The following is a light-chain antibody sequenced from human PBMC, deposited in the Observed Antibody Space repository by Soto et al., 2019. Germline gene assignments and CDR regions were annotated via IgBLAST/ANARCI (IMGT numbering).Light chain of an antibody. CDR2: DAS. V-gene: IGKV3-11*01. Sequence: EIVFTQSPATLSLSPGERATFSCLASQSVSSSLAWYPKTPGQAQRLLSYDASNRASGIPDRFSGSGSGTDFTLTISSLESGDFAVYYCQQRSSWPLITVVQGTRVEI. CDR1: QSVSSS. CDR3: QQRSSWPLIT. J-gene: IGKJ5*01.